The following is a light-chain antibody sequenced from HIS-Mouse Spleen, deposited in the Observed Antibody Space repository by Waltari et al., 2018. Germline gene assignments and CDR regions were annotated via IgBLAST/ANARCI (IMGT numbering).Light chain of an antibody. CDR3: QQYNNWLPYT. CDR1: QSVSSN. V-gene: IGKV3-15*01. J-gene: IGKJ2*01. Sequence: EIVMTQSPATLSVSPGERATLSCRASQSVSSNLAWYQQKPGQAPRLLIYGASTRATGIPARFSGSGSGTESTLTISSLQSEDFAVYYCQQYNNWLPYTFGQGTKLEIK. CDR2: GAS.